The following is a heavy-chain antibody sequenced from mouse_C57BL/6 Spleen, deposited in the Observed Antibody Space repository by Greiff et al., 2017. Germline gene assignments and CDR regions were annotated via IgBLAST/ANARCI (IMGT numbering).Heavy chain of an antibody. CDR3: TREGPGNWAWFAY. CDR1: GYTFTDYE. J-gene: IGHJ3*01. D-gene: IGHD4-1*01. V-gene: IGHV1-15*01. Sequence: QVQLKQSGAELVRPGASVTLSCKASGYTFTDYEMHWVKQTPVHGLEWIGAIDPETGGTAYNQKFKGKAILTADKSSSTAYMELRSLTSEDSAVYYCTREGPGNWAWFAYWGQGTLVTVSA. CDR2: IDPETGGT.